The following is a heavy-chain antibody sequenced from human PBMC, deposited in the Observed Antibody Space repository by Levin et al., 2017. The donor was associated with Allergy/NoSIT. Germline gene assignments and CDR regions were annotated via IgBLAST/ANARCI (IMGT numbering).Heavy chain of an antibody. CDR1: GFTFSSYG. D-gene: IGHD6-13*01. CDR3: ARDRYSSSWYFYPYAFDV. CDR2: IWYDGSNK. J-gene: IGHJ3*01. V-gene: IGHV3-33*01. Sequence: PGGSLRLSCAASGFTFSSYGMHWVRQAPGKGLEWVAVIWYDGSNKYYADSVKGRFTISRDNSKNTLYVQMNSLRAEDTAVYYCARDRYSSSWYFYPYAFDVWGQGTMVTVSS.